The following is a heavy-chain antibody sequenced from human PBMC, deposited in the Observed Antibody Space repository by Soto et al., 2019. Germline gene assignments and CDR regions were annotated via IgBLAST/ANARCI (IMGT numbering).Heavy chain of an antibody. Sequence: PGGSLRLSCAASGFTFSNYWMSWVRQAPGEGLEWVANIKQDGGERNYVDSVKGRFNNYRDNAKNSLYLQLNSLRAEDTAVYSCARAGSENDYWGQGTLVTVSS. CDR1: GFTFSNYW. J-gene: IGHJ4*02. CDR2: IKQDGGER. V-gene: IGHV3-7*05. D-gene: IGHD3-10*01. CDR3: ARAGSENDY.